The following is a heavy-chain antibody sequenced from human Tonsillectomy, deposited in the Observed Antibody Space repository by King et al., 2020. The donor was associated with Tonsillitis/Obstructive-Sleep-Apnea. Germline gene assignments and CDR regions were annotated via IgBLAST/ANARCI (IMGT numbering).Heavy chain of an antibody. CDR3: ARQVTYGGGYYYYYGMDV. CDR2: IDPSDSYT. J-gene: IGHJ6*02. Sequence: VQLVESGAEVKKPGESLRISCKGSGYSFTSYWISWVRQMPGKGLEWMGRIDPSDSYTNYSPSFQGHVTISADKSISTAYLQWSSLKAPDTAMYYCARQVTYGGGYYYYYGMDVWGQGTTVTVSS. D-gene: IGHD4-17*01. CDR1: GYSFTSYW. V-gene: IGHV5-10-1*03.